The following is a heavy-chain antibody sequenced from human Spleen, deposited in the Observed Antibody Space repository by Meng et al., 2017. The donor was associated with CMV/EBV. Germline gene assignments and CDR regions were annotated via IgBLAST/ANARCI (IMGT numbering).Heavy chain of an antibody. V-gene: IGHV3-66*02. Sequence: GESLKISCAASGFTVSNNYIRWVRQAPGKGLQWVALIYSGDSTYYADSVKGRFTISRDSSKNTLYLQMNSLRAEDTAVYYCARDTGSSPSGTWGWGQGTLVTVSS. CDR2: IYSGDST. CDR1: GFTVSNNY. D-gene: IGHD6-6*01. J-gene: IGHJ4*02. CDR3: ARDTGSSPSGTWG.